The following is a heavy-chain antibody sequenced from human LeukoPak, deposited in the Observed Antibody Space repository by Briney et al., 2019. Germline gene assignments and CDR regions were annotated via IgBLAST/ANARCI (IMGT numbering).Heavy chain of an antibody. CDR3: AKDRGFGEPLDY. CDR1: GFTFSSYG. J-gene: IGHJ4*02. V-gene: IGHV3-30*18. CDR2: ISYDGSNK. D-gene: IGHD3-10*01. Sequence: QPGWSLRLSCAASGFTFSSYGMHWVRQAPGKGLEWVAVISYDGSNKYYADSVKGRFTISRDNSKNTLYLQMNSLRAEDTAVYYCAKDRGFGEPLDYWGQGTLVTVSS.